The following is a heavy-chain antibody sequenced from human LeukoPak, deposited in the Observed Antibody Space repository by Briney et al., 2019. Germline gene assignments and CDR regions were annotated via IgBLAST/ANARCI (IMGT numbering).Heavy chain of an antibody. V-gene: IGHV4-4*07. J-gene: IGHJ6*03. CDR3: ARASRGFGANMDV. Sequence: AEPLSLTCSVSGGSISSYYWRWIQQPAGEGLEWIRRYYTSGSTKYNPSFKSRVTMSVDTSKNHFSLRLSSVTAADTAVYYRARASRGFGANMDVWGKRTTVTISS. D-gene: IGHD3-10*01. CDR1: GGSISSYY. CDR2: YYTSGST.